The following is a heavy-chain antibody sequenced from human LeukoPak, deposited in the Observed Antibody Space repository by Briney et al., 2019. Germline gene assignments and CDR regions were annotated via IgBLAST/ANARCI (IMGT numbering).Heavy chain of an antibody. J-gene: IGHJ4*02. V-gene: IGHV3-49*04. D-gene: IGHD1-26*01. CDR1: GFTVSSNY. CDR3: TRVRSGSYFDY. Sequence: GGSLRLSCAASGFTVSSNYMTWVRQAPGKGLEWVGSIRSKPYGGTTESAASVKGRFTISRDDSKSIAYLQMNSLKTEDTAVYYCTRVRSGSYFDYWGQGTLVTVSS. CDR2: IRSKPYGGTT.